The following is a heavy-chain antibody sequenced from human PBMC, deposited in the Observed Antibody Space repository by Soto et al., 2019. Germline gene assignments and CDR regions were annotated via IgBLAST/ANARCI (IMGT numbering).Heavy chain of an antibody. CDR1: GFTFTSYA. V-gene: IGHV3-23*01. CDR2: ISGSGGDT. J-gene: IGHJ4*02. D-gene: IGHD3-3*01. CDR3: AKHDFWTLYNTGLDS. Sequence: EVQLLESGGGLVQPGGSLRLSCSASGFTFTSYAMSWVRQAPGKGLEWVSGISGSGGDTKSADSVKGRFTISRYKFMNMLYLQMNSLRAEDTAVYYCAKHDFWTLYNTGLDSWGQGTLVTVSS.